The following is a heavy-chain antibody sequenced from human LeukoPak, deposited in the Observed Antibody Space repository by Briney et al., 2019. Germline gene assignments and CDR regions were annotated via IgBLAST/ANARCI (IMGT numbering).Heavy chain of an antibody. CDR1: GASINTFY. CDR2: VYTTETT. J-gene: IGHJ4*02. Sequence: SETLSLTCNVSGASINTFYWTWIRQPAGKGLEWLGRVYTTETTNYNPSFRGRLTMSLDTSKNQVSLELTSVTAADTAVYYCAMIVVATRGFDYWGQGTLVTVSS. D-gene: IGHD3-22*01. CDR3: AMIVVATRGFDY. V-gene: IGHV4-4*07.